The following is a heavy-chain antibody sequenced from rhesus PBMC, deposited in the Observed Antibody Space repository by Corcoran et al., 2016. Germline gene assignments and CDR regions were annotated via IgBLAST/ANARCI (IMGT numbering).Heavy chain of an antibody. CDR3: AKVLIWNHFDY. CDR2: NYPCDSAT. V-gene: IGHV5S1*01. CDR1: GYSFTSSW. D-gene: IGHD1-1*01. Sequence: EVQLVQSGAEVKRPGESLRISGKTSGYSFTSSWISWVRQMPGKGLKGMGSNYPCDSATSYNPSFQGHVTISADTSISTTYLPWSSLKASDTATYYCAKVLIWNHFDYWGQGVLVTVSS. J-gene: IGHJ4*01.